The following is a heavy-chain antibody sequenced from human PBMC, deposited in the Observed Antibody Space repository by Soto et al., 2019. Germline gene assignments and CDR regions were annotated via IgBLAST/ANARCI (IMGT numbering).Heavy chain of an antibody. CDR2: ISGSGGST. J-gene: IGHJ6*02. CDR3: AKDRPEYGDYHYYYYGMDV. CDR1: GFTFSSYA. V-gene: IGHV3-23*01. D-gene: IGHD4-17*01. Sequence: EVQLLESGGGLVQPGGSLRLSCAASGFTFSSYAMSWVHQAPGKGLEWVSAISGSGGSTYYADSVKGRFTISRDNSKNTLYLQMNSLRAEDTAVYYCAKDRPEYGDYHYYYYGMDVWGQGTTVTVSS.